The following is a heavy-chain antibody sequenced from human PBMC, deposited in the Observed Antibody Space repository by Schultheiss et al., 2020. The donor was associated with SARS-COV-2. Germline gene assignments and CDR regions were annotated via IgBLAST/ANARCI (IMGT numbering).Heavy chain of an antibody. J-gene: IGHJ2*01. CDR1: GFTFSTYA. CDR3: AHGVWSGYYTPRSDWYFDL. CDR2: ISYDGSNK. D-gene: IGHD3-3*01. Sequence: SCAAPGFTFSTYALHWVRQAPGKGLEWVAVISYDGSNKYYADSVKGRFTISRDISKNTLYLQMNSLRAEDTAVYYCAHGVWSGYYTPRSDWYFDLWGRGTLVTVSS. V-gene: IGHV3-30*04.